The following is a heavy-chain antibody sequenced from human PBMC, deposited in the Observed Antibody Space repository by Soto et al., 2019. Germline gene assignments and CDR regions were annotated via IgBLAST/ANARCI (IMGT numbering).Heavy chain of an antibody. CDR2: VIPLFNTS. Sequence: QVQLVQSGAEVKKPGSSVKVSCKASGGTFSSYIIAWVRQAPGQGFEWMGGVIPLFNTSNYARKFQGRVTITADESTSTAYMELSSLTSYDTAVFYCAVGDHYYDSSVYDVDYLGQGTLVTVSS. V-gene: IGHV1-69*01. D-gene: IGHD3-22*01. CDR3: AVGDHYYDSSVYDVDY. J-gene: IGHJ4*02. CDR1: GGTFSSYI.